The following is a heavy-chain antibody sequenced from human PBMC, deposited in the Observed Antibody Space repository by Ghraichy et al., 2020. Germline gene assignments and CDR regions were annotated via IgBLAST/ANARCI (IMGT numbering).Heavy chain of an antibody. Sequence: GGSLRLSCAASGFTFSSYGMHWVRQAPGKGLEWVAVIWYDGSNKYYADSVKGRFTISRDNSKNTLYLQMNSLRAEDTAVYYCARDYNSNYGMWYWGQGTLVTVSS. V-gene: IGHV3-33*01. J-gene: IGHJ4*02. CDR2: IWYDGSNK. CDR3: ARDYNSNYGMWY. D-gene: IGHD4-11*01. CDR1: GFTFSSYG.